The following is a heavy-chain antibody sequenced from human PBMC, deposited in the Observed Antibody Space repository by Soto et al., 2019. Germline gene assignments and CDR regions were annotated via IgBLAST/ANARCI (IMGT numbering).Heavy chain of an antibody. V-gene: IGHV1-46*01. Sequence: ASVNVSCKASGYTFTSYYMHWVRQAPGQGLEWMGIINPSGGSTSDAQKFQGRVTMTRDTSTSTVYMELSSLRSEDTAVYYCARAGNLWFGELWLGYWGRGTLVTVSS. J-gene: IGHJ4*02. CDR2: INPSGGST. CDR1: GYTFTSYY. D-gene: IGHD3-10*01. CDR3: ARAGNLWFGELWLGY.